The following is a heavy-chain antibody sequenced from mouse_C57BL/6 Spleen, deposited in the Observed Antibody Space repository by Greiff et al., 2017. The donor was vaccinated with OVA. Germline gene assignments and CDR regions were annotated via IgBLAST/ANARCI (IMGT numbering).Heavy chain of an antibody. J-gene: IGHJ2*01. CDR2: INPGSGGT. D-gene: IGHD1-1*01. CDR3: ARHYYGSRGFDY. Sequence: VMLVESGAELVRPGTSVKVSCKASGYAFTNYLIEWVKQRPGQGLEWIGVINPGSGGTNYNEKFKGKATLTADKSSSTAYMQLSSLTSEDSAVYFCARHYYGSRGFDYWGQGTTLTVSS. CDR1: GYAFTNYL. V-gene: IGHV1-54*01.